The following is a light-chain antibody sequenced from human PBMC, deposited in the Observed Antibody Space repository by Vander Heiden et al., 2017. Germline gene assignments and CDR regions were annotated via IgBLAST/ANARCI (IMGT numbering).Light chain of an antibody. CDR2: DVT. Sequence: QSVLTQPASESGSAGQSITITCTGTSNDIGGSKYVSWYQQHPGKVPELIIYDVTNRPSGVSDRFSGSKSGNTASLTISALQPEDEADYYCNSYTSTSTLVFGGGTKLTV. CDR1: SNDIGGSKY. V-gene: IGLV2-14*03. CDR3: NSYTSTSTLV. J-gene: IGLJ2*01.